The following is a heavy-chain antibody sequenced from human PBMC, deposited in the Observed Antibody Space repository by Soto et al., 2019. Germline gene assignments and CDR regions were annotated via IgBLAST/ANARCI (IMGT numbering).Heavy chain of an antibody. D-gene: IGHD3-10*01. J-gene: IGHJ6*02. CDR1: GFTFTSSA. Sequence: SVKVSCKASGFTFTSSAVQWVRQARGQRLEWVGWIVVGSGNTNYAQKFQERVTITRDMSTSTAYMELSSLRSEDTAVYYCAADRVTMVRGVTVYYYYYGMDVWGQGTTVTVSS. V-gene: IGHV1-58*01. CDR3: AADRVTMVRGVTVYYYYYGMDV. CDR2: IVVGSGNT.